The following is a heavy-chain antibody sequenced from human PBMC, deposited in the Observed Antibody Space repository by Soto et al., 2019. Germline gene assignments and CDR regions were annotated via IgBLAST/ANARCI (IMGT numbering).Heavy chain of an antibody. CDR1: GFTFSSYG. D-gene: IGHD6-13*01. J-gene: IGHJ4*02. CDR3: ARDLGRSSSIPQNPDY. Sequence: PGGSLRLSCAASGFTFSSYGMHWVRQAPGKGLEWVAVIWYDGSNKYYADSVKGRFTISRDNSTSTVYMELSSLRSEDTAVYYCARDLGRSSSIPQNPDYWGQGTLVTVSS. CDR2: IWYDGSNK. V-gene: IGHV3-33*01.